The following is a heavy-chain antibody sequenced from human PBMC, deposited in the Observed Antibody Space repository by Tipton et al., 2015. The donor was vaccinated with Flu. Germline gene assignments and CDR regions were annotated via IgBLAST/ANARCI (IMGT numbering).Heavy chain of an antibody. Sequence: SLRLSCAASGFTFSTYAMSWVRQAPGKGLQWVSDITGSGDTTYYADSVKGRFTISRDNSKNTVYLQMNGLRADDTALYYCAKDQDDGSDNYYAGGFDYWGQGTLVTVSS. D-gene: IGHD3-22*01. J-gene: IGHJ4*02. CDR1: GFTFSTYA. CDR2: ITGSGDTT. V-gene: IGHV3-23*01. CDR3: AKDQDDGSDNYYAGGFDY.